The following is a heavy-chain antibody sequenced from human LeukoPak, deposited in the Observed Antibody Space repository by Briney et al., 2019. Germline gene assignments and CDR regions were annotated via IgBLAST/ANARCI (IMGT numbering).Heavy chain of an antibody. D-gene: IGHD7-27*01. CDR1: GYTFSDYY. J-gene: IGHJ6*03. V-gene: IGHV1-2*02. CDR2: INPNSGGT. CDR3: ARDLGRGYYYYMDV. Sequence: ASVKVSCKASGYTFSDYYMHWVRQAPGQGLEWMGWINPNSGGTNYAQKFQGRVTMTRDTSISTAYMELSRLRSDDTAVYYCARDLGRGYYYYMDVWGKGTTVTISS.